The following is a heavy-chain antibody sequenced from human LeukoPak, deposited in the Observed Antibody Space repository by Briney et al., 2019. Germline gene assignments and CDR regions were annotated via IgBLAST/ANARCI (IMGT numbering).Heavy chain of an antibody. V-gene: IGHV1-2*02. CDR2: INPNSGGT. J-gene: IGHJ4*02. CDR3: ARDPPYDSSAS. D-gene: IGHD3-22*01. Sequence: ASVKVSCKASGYTFTGYYMHWVRQAPGQGLEWMGWINPNSGGTNYAQKIQGRVTMTRDTSISTAYMELSRLRSDDTAVYYCARDPPYDSSASWGQGTLVTVSS. CDR1: GYTFTGYY.